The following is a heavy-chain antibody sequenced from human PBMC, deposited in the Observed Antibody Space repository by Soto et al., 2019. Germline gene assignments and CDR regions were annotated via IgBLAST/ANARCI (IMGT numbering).Heavy chain of an antibody. CDR2: IYLTAST. J-gene: IGHJ4*02. Sequence: SETLSLTCAVSGGSLTSNNWWTWVRQPPGQGLEWIGEIYLTASTNYNPSLKSRVTISLDKSENQLSLKVTSLTAADTAVYYCASRDPGTSVDYWGQGTLVTVSS. V-gene: IGHV4-4*02. CDR1: GGSLTSNNW. CDR3: ASRDPGTSVDY. D-gene: IGHD1-7*01.